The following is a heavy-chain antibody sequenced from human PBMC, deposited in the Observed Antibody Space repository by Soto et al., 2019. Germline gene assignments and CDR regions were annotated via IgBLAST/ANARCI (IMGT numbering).Heavy chain of an antibody. D-gene: IGHD2-8*02. CDR1: GFTFNIYA. V-gene: IGHV3-30-3*01. CDR3: ARDVRPVSRWGRGLDV. Sequence: GGSLRLSCAASGFTFNIYAMNWVRQAPGKGLEWAAVITYDGSNTYYAESVKGRFTISRDDSKNTLFLQMNSLRPEDTAVYYCARDVRPVSRWGRGLDVWGQGTTVTVSS. CDR2: ITYDGSNT. J-gene: IGHJ6*02.